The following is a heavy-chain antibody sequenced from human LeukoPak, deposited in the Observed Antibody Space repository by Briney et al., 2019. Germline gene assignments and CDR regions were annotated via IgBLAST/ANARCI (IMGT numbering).Heavy chain of an antibody. CDR1: GGSISSSTYY. V-gene: IGHV4-39*07. D-gene: IGHD3-22*01. J-gene: IGHJ4*02. CDR2: IYYSGST. CDR3: ARVPYYDSSVALDY. Sequence: SETLSLTCTVSGGSISSSTYYWSWIRQPPGKGLEWIGTIYYSGSTYYNPSLKSRVTISVDTSKNQFSLKLSSVTAADTAVYYCARVPYYDSSVALDYWGQGTLVTVSS.